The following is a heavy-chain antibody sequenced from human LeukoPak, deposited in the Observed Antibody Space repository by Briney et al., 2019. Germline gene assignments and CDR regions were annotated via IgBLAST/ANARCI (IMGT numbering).Heavy chain of an antibody. Sequence: PGGSLRLSCAASGFTFSSYGMHWVRQAPGKGLEWVAVIWYDGSNKYYADSAKGRFTISRDNSKNTLYLQMNSLRAEDTAVYYCARDSTPYSGYDCSGYWGQGTLVTVSS. D-gene: IGHD5-12*01. CDR2: IWYDGSNK. CDR3: ARDSTPYSGYDCSGY. J-gene: IGHJ4*02. V-gene: IGHV3-33*01. CDR1: GFTFSSYG.